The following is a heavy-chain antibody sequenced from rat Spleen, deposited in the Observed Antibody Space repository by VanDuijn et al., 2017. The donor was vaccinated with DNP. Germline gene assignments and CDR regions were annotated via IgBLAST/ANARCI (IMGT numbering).Heavy chain of an antibody. Sequence: EVQLVESGGGLVQPGRSLKLSCTVSGFTFSNFDMAWVRQAPTRGLEWVTSINFSAGATYYRDSVKGRFTVSRDNTINTLYLQMDSLRSEDTATYYCAKDLQWYAMNAWGQGTSVSVSS. CDR1: GFTFSNFD. J-gene: IGHJ4*01. V-gene: IGHV5S13*01. D-gene: IGHD3-2*01. CDR2: INFSAGAT. CDR3: AKDLQWYAMNA.